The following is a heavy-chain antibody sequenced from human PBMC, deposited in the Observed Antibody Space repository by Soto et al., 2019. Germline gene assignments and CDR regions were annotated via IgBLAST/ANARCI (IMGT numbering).Heavy chain of an antibody. CDR2: ISSNGGST. V-gene: IGHV3-64D*08. Sequence: GGSLRLSCSASGFTFSSYAMHWVRQAPGKGLEYVSAISSNGGSTYYADSVKGRFTISRDNSKNTLYLQMSSLRAEDTAVYYCVKDTGFNGGSPRGNAFDIWGQGTMVTVSS. J-gene: IGHJ3*02. CDR1: GFTFSSYA. CDR3: VKDTGFNGGSPRGNAFDI. D-gene: IGHD2-15*01.